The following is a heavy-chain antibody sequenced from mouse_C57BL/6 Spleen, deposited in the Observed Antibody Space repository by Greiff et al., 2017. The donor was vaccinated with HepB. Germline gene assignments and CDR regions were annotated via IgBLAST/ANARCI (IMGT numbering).Heavy chain of an antibody. CDR3: ASRVGSLYYFDY. CDR2: INPRTGDT. J-gene: IGHJ2*01. V-gene: IGHV1-42*01. D-gene: IGHD1-1*02. CDR1: GYSFTGYY. Sequence: VQLQQSGPVLVKPGASVKISCKASGYSFTGYYMNWVKQSPEKSLEWIGDINPRTGDTTYNQKFKAKATLTVDKSSSTAYMQLKSLTSEDSAVSYWASRVGSLYYFDYWGQGTTLTVSS.